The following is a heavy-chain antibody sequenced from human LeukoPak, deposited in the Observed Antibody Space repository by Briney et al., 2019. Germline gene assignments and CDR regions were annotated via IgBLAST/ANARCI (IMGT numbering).Heavy chain of an antibody. CDR1: GFTFSSYA. CDR2: ISGSGCST. CDR3: ARLSGWYWGTV. D-gene: IGHD6-19*01. J-gene: IGHJ4*02. V-gene: IGHV3-23*01. Sequence: GGSLRLSCAASGFTFSSYAMSWVRQAPGKGLEWVSAISGSGCSTYYADSVKGRFTISRDNSKNTLYLQMNSLGAEDTAVYYCARLSGWYWGTVWGQGTLVTVSS.